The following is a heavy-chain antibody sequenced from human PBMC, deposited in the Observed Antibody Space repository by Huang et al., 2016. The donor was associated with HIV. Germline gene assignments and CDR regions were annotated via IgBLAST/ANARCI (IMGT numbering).Heavy chain of an antibody. J-gene: IGHJ4*02. Sequence: QVQLVESGGGVVQPGRSLRLSCSAFGFTFNKFYMHWVRQAPGKGLEVVAIISYDGRSKYHADSVKGRFTISRDNSKNTVYLQMNSLRVEDTAVYYCAKDGRGSGTYYDYFEYWGQGTLVTVSS. CDR1: GFTFNKFY. CDR2: ISYDGRSK. V-gene: IGHV3-30*18. CDR3: AKDGRGSGTYYDYFEY. D-gene: IGHD1-26*01.